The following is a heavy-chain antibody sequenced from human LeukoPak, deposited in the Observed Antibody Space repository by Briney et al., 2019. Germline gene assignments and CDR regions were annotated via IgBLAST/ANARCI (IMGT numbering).Heavy chain of an antibody. D-gene: IGHD2-21*01. CDR3: AKTVVVITFRFDS. V-gene: IGHV3-23*01. Sequence: GGSLRLSCAASGFSFSNYAMTWVRQAPGKGLEWVSAISGDGARTYYADSVKGRFTISRDNSKNTLDLQMNSLRAEDTAIYYCAKTVVVITFRFDSWGQGSLVTVSS. CDR1: GFSFSNYA. CDR2: ISGDGART. J-gene: IGHJ4*02.